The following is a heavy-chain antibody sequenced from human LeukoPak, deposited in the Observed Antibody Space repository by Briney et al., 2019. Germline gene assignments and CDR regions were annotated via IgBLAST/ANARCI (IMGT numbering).Heavy chain of an antibody. D-gene: IGHD3-10*01. J-gene: IGHJ4*02. V-gene: IGHV1-3*01. CDR3: ARGLLWFGELSTLGY. CDR1: GYTFTNFA. Sequence: ASVKVSCKTSGYTFTNFAIHWVRQAPGQRLEWMGWINAGNGNTKYLQNLQGRVTIAGDTSASTAYMELTSLRSEDTAVYYCARGLLWFGELSTLGYWGQGTLVTVSS. CDR2: INAGNGNT.